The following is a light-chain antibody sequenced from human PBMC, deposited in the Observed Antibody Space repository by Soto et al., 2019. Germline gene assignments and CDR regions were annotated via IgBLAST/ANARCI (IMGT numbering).Light chain of an antibody. CDR2: GNS. Sequence: QSVLTQPPSVSGAPGQRVTISCTGSSSNIGAGYDVHWYQQLPGTAPKLLIYGNSNRPSGFPDRFSGSKSGTSASLAITGLQAEDEADYYCQSYDSSLSGSYVFGTGTKLTVL. CDR1: SSNIGAGYD. CDR3: QSYDSSLSGSYV. V-gene: IGLV1-40*01. J-gene: IGLJ1*01.